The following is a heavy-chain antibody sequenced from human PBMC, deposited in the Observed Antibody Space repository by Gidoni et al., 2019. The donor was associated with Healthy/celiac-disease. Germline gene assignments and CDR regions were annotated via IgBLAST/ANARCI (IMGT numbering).Heavy chain of an antibody. CDR2: IWYDGSNK. J-gene: IGHJ6*02. CDR3: ARDPRGYYYGMDV. CDR1: GFTFSRYG. V-gene: IGHV3-33*01. Sequence: QVQLVESGGGVVQPGRSLRLSCAASGFTFSRYGMHWVRRAPGKGLEGVAVIWYDGSNKYYADSVKGRFTISRDNSKNTLYLQMNSLRAEDTAVYYCARDPRGYYYGMDVWGQGTTVTVSS.